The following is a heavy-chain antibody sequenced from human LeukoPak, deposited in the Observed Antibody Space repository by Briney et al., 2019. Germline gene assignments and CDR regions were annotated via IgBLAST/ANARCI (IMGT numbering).Heavy chain of an antibody. CDR1: GGSISSSSYY. D-gene: IGHD1-26*01. V-gene: IGHV4-39*07. CDR3: ARAPDSGSYWAHFDY. J-gene: IGHJ4*02. CDR2: IYYSGST. Sequence: SETLSLTCTVSGGSISSSSYYWGWIRQPPGKGLEWIGSIYYSGSTYYNPSLKSRVTISVDTSKNQFSLKLSSVTAADTAVYYCARAPDSGSYWAHFDYWGQGTLVTVSS.